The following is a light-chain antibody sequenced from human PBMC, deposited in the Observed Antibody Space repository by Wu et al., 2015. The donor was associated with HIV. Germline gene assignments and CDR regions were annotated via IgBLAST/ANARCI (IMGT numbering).Light chain of an antibody. CDR1: QSVSSN. Sequence: MTQSPSTLSASVGDRVTITCRASQSVSSNLAWYQQKPGQAPRLLIYGASARATGIPARFSGSGSGTDFTLTISSLQSEDFAVYYCQQYDNWRTFGQGTKVEIK. V-gene: IGKV3-15*01. J-gene: IGKJ1*01. CDR2: GAS. CDR3: QQYDNWRT.